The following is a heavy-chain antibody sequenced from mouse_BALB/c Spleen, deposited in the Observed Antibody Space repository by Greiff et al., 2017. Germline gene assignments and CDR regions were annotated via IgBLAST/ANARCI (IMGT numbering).Heavy chain of an antibody. D-gene: IGHD2-2*01. J-gene: IGHJ4*01. CDR3: AYIYYGYDDYAMDY. CDR1: GFNIKDTY. Sequence: VQLQQSGAELVKPGASVKLSCTASGFNIKDTYMHWVKQRPEQGLEWIGRIDPANGNTKYDPKFQGKATITADTSSNTAYLQLSSLTSEDTAVYYCAYIYYGYDDYAMDYWGQGTSVTVSS. CDR2: IDPANGNT. V-gene: IGHV14-3*02.